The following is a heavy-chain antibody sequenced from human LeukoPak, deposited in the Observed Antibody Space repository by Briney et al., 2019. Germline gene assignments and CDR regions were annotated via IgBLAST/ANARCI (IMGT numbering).Heavy chain of an antibody. CDR1: RFTLAMYA. V-gene: IGHV3-30*01. Sequence: GGSMTPSRIVARFTLAMYATDCDRPPHGGGLEWVGVMSYDARHKDYGKHGKGRYTVSRDNTMNTVYRRMNRMRVEDTAGYYCARGGYCNSPTCYPEDYFDYWGQGTLVTVSS. J-gene: IGHJ4*02. CDR2: MSYDARHK. D-gene: IGHD2-2*01. CDR3: ARGGYCNSPTCYPEDYFDY.